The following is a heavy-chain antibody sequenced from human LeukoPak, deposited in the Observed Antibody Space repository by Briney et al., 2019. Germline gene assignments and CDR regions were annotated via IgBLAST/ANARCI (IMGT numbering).Heavy chain of an antibody. CDR1: GGSIGSSSYY. Sequence: SETLSLTCTVSGGSIGSSSYYWGWIRQPPGKGLEWIGSIYYSGSTYYNPSLKSRVTISVDTSKNQFSLKLSSVTAADTAVYYCARHPRGGRGFFNWFDPWGQGTLVTVSS. D-gene: IGHD3-10*01. CDR2: IYYSGST. J-gene: IGHJ5*02. CDR3: ARHPRGGRGFFNWFDP. V-gene: IGHV4-39*01.